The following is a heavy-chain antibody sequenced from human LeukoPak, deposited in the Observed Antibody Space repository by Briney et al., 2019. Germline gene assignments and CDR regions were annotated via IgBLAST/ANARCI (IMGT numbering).Heavy chain of an antibody. CDR1: GYSISSGYY. D-gene: IGHD3-22*01. V-gene: IGHV4-38-2*01. Sequence: SETLSLTCAVSGYSISSGYYWGWIRQPPGKGLEWIGSIYHSGSTYYNPSLKSRVTISVDASKNQFSLKLSSVTAADTAVYYCARQGDYYDSSGYYYVDYWGQGTLVTVSS. CDR2: IYHSGST. CDR3: ARQGDYYDSSGYYYVDY. J-gene: IGHJ4*02.